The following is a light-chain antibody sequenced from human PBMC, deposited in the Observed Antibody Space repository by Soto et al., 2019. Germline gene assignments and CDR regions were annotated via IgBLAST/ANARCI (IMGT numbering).Light chain of an antibody. CDR2: ELS. Sequence: QSALTQPPSASGSPGQSVTISCTGTSSDVGGYNYVYWSQQHPGNSPKLMIYELSKRPTGVPDRFSGSKSGNTASLTVSGVEAEDEVDYYCISYAGSKTVVFGGTTK. CDR1: SSDVGGYNY. J-gene: IGLJ2*01. CDR3: ISYAGSKTVV. V-gene: IGLV2-8*01.